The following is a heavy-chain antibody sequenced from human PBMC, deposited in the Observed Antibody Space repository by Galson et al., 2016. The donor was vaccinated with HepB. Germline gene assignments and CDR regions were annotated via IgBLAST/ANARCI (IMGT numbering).Heavy chain of an antibody. CDR3: ARHPRVAGTPGWLDP. CDR1: GEPVYNYY. J-gene: IGHJ5*02. D-gene: IGHD6-19*01. Sequence: EPLSLTCTVSGEPVYNYYWSWIRQSPGKGLEWIGFIYYSGSTDQNPSLKSRVTMSVDMTKNQFSLILRSVTAADTAVYFCARHPRVAGTPGWLDPWGQGVLVTVSS. V-gene: IGHV4-59*08. CDR2: IYYSGST.